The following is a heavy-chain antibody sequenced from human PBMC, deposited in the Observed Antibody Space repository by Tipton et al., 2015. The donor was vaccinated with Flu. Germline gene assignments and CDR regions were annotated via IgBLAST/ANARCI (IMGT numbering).Heavy chain of an antibody. CDR2: ISYDGSNK. J-gene: IGHJ4*02. D-gene: IGHD2-15*01. V-gene: IGHV3-30-3*01. Sequence: SLRLSCAASGFTFSSYARHWVRQAPGKGLEWVALISYDGSNKHYGYSVKGRFTISRDNSKNALYLQMNSLRTEDTAVYYCAREFCSGGCCGVGTPGFAYWGRGALVSFSS. CDR1: GFTFSSYA. CDR3: AREFCSGGCCGVGTPGFAY.